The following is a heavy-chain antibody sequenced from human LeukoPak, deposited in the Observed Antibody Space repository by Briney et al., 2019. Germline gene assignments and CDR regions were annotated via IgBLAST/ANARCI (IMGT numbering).Heavy chain of an antibody. CDR3: AGHSSGVGHFEY. CDR1: GFTFSSYG. Sequence: PGGSLRLSCAASGFTFSSYGMHWVRQAPGKGLEWVAVISYDGSNKYYADSVKGRFTISRDNSKNTLYLQMNSLRAEDTAVYYCAGHSSGVGHFEYWGQGTLVTVSS. J-gene: IGHJ4*02. D-gene: IGHD6-19*01. V-gene: IGHV3-30*03. CDR2: ISYDGSNK.